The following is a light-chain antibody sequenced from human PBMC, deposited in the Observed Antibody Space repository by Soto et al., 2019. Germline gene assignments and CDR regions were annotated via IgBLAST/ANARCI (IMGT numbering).Light chain of an antibody. Sequence: QSALTQPASVSGSPGQSITISCTGTSSDVGGYNYVSWYQQHPGKAPKLMIYEVSNRPSGVSNRFSGSKSGNTASLTISGRHVEDEADYYCSSYTSSSTLVFGGGTKLTVL. CDR1: SSDVGGYNY. CDR2: EVS. J-gene: IGLJ2*01. V-gene: IGLV2-14*01. CDR3: SSYTSSSTLV.